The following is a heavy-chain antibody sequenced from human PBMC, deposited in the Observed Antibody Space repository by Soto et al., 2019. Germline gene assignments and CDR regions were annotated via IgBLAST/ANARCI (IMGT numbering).Heavy chain of an antibody. Sequence: GASVKVSCKASGGTFSSYAISWVRQAPGQGLEWMGGIIPIFGTANYAQKFQGRVTITADESTSTAYMELSSLRSEDTAVYYCARDAGYCSSTSCYEFDPWGQGTLVTVSS. CDR2: IIPIFGTA. D-gene: IGHD2-2*01. J-gene: IGHJ5*02. V-gene: IGHV1-69*13. CDR1: GGTFSSYA. CDR3: ARDAGYCSSTSCYEFDP.